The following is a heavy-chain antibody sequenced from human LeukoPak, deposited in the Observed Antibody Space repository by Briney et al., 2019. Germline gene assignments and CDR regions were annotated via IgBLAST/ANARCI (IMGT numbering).Heavy chain of an antibody. CDR2: SYYSGST. Sequence: AQTLSLTCTVSGGSISSGGYYWSWIRQHPGKGLEWIGYSYYSGSTYYNPSLKSRVTISVDTSKNQFSLKLSSVTAADTAVYYCARGYDSRGSHFDYWGQGTLVTVSS. CDR3: ARGYDSRGSHFDY. V-gene: IGHV4-31*03. CDR1: GGSISSGGYY. D-gene: IGHD3-22*01. J-gene: IGHJ4*02.